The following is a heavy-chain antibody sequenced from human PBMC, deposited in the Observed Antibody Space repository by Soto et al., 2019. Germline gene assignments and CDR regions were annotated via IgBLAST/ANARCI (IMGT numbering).Heavy chain of an antibody. CDR3: AHGGRSPFDP. V-gene: IGHV3-23*01. Sequence: PGGSLRLSCAASGFTFSSYAMSWVRQDPGKGLEWVSAISGSVGSTYYADSVKGRFTISRDNSKNTLYLQMNSLRPEDTAVYYWAHGGRSPFDPWGQGTFGTVSS. J-gene: IGHJ5*02. CDR2: ISGSVGST. D-gene: IGHD2-15*01. CDR1: GFTFSSYA.